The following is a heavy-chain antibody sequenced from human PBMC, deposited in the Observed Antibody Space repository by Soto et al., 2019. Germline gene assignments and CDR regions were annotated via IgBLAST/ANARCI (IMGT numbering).Heavy chain of an antibody. CDR1: GGSISSSSYY. CDR3: AVGDSGYDRGRFDY. Sequence: QLQLQESGPGLVKPSETLSLTCTVSGGSISSSSYYWGWIRQPPGKGLEWIGSIYYSGSTYYNPSLKSRVAIPVDTSKNPSPLQRSPVTAADTAVDYCAVGDSGYDRGRFDYWGQGTLVTVAS. CDR2: IYYSGST. D-gene: IGHD5-12*01. V-gene: IGHV4-39*01. J-gene: IGHJ4*02.